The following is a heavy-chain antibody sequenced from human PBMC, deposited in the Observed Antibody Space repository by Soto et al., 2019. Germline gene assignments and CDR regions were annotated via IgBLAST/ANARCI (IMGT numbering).Heavy chain of an antibody. Sequence: QLQLQESGSGLVKPSQTLSLTCAVSGGSISSGGYSWSWIRKPPGTGLEWIGYIYHSVSTYYIPFLMSRVTIAVDLSKLNLGLKLSSVTAVDTALYYCVRGNGDSDAFDYWGQGTLFTVSS. V-gene: IGHV4-30-2*01. J-gene: IGHJ4*02. CDR2: IYHSVST. D-gene: IGHD2-15*01. CDR1: GGSISSGGYS. CDR3: VRGNGDSDAFDY.